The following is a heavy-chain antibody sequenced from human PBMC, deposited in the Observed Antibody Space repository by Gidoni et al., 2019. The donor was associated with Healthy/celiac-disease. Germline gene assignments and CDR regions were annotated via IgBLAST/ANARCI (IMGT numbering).Heavy chain of an antibody. CDR1: GFTLSSYA. CDR3: LRYCSGGSCYRAFDY. CDR2: ISGSGGST. J-gene: IGHJ4*02. V-gene: IGHV3-23*01. Sequence: EVQLLESGGGLVQPGGSLRLSCAASGFTLSSYAMSWVRQAPGQGLEWVSAISGSGGSTYYADSVKGRFTISRDNSKNTLYLQMNSLRAEDTAVYYCLRYCSGGSCYRAFDYWGQGTLVTVSS. D-gene: IGHD2-15*01.